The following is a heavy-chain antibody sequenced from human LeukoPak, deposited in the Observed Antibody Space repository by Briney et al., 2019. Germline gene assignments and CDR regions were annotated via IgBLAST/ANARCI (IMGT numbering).Heavy chain of an antibody. J-gene: IGHJ4*02. Sequence: SVKVSCKASGGTLSNYAINWVRQAPGQGLEWMGRIIPILDTTNYAQKFQGRVTIITDESTSTAYMELTTLRSGDTAVYYCAGESFSRRAGITMVRGVITYWGQGTLVTVSS. CDR3: AGESFSRRAGITMVRGVITY. CDR1: GGTLSNYA. D-gene: IGHD3-10*01. V-gene: IGHV1-69*11. CDR2: IIPILDTT.